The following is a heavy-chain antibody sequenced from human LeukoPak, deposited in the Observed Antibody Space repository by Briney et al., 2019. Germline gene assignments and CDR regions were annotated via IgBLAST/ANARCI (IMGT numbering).Heavy chain of an antibody. CDR2: SSESGSAT. V-gene: IGHV3-23*01. CDR1: GFTFSNYA. J-gene: IGHJ4*02. Sequence: GGSLRLSCAASGFTFSNYAMSWVRQAPGRGLEWVSTSSESGSATRYADSVKGRFTISRDNSMSTLYLQMDSLRAEDTAVYYCARGFSYSDDYFDSWGQGTLVTVSS. D-gene: IGHD5-18*01. CDR3: ARGFSYSDDYFDS.